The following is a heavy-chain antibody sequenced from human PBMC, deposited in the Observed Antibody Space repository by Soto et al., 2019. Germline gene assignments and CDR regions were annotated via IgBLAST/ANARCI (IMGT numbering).Heavy chain of an antibody. CDR3: AKVTLYGSGSYYMS. J-gene: IGHJ4*02. D-gene: IGHD3-10*01. V-gene: IGHV3-23*01. CDR2: ISGSGGST. Sequence: GSLRLSCAASGFTFISYSMNWVRQAPGKGLEWVSAISGSGGSTYYADSVKGRFTISRDNSKNTLYLQMNSLRAEDTAVYYCAKVTLYGSGSYYMSWGQGTLVTVSS. CDR1: GFTFISYS.